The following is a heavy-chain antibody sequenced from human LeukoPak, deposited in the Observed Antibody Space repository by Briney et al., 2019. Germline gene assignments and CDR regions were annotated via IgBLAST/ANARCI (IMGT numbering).Heavy chain of an antibody. CDR2: INHSGST. CDR1: GGSFSGYY. D-gene: IGHD3-10*01. V-gene: IGHV4-34*01. CDR3: ARHQGTMVRGVIDY. J-gene: IGHJ4*02. Sequence: RTSETLSLTCAVYGGSFSGYYWSWIRQPPGKGLEWIGEINHSGSTNYNPSLKSRVTISLDTSKNQFSLKLSSVTAADTAVYYCARHQGTMVRGVIDYWGQGTLVTVSS.